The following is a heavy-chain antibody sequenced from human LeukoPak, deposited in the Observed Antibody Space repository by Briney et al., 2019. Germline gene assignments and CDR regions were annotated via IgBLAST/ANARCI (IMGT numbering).Heavy chain of an antibody. V-gene: IGHV4-38-2*02. CDR2: FHHSGST. D-gene: IGHD6-13*01. CDR3: ARLSAGWFDP. Sequence: SETLSLTCSVSGYSISSGFYWDWIRQPPGKGLEWIGSFHHSGSTPYNPSLKSRVTISVDTSKNQFSLKLSSVTAADTAVYYCARLSAGWFDPWGQGTLVTVSS. J-gene: IGHJ5*02. CDR1: GYSISSGFY.